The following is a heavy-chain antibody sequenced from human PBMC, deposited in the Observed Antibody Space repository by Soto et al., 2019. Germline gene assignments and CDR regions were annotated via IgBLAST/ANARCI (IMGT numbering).Heavy chain of an antibody. CDR3: AKEREASGYCSGGSCYPPPTRYYYYGMDV. Sequence: GGSLRLSCAASGFTFSSYGMHWVCQAPGKGLEWVAVISYDGSNKYYADSVKGRFTISRDNTKNTLYLQMNSLRAEDTAVYYCAKEREASGYCSGGSCYPPPTRYYYYGMDVWGQGTTVTVSS. CDR1: GFTFSSYG. J-gene: IGHJ6*02. V-gene: IGHV3-30*18. CDR2: ISYDGSNK. D-gene: IGHD2-15*01.